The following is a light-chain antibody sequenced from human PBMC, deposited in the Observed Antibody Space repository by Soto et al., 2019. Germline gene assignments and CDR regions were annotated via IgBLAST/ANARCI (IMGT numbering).Light chain of an antibody. J-gene: IGKJ1*01. Sequence: NQMTQSPSSLSASVGDSVTITCRASLGIGKFLAWYQQRPGKVPKLLIYGASTLQSGVPSRFSGRGSVRDFTLTISSLQPEDVATYYCQKYNSFALTCGQGTKVELK. CDR3: QKYNSFALT. CDR2: GAS. CDR1: LGIGKF. V-gene: IGKV1-27*01.